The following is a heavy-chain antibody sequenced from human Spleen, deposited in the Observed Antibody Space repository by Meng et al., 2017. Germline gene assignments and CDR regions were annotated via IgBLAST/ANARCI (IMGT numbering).Heavy chain of an antibody. Sequence: GGSLRLSCAASGFTFSSYAMHWVRQAPGKGLEWVAVISYDGSNKYYADSVKGRFTISRDKSKNTLCLQMNSLRAEDTAMYYCATNLGTTGSYFDYWGQGTLVTVSS. V-gene: IGHV3-30*01. CDR3: ATNLGTTGSYFDY. CDR1: GFTFSSYA. D-gene: IGHD4-11*01. J-gene: IGHJ4*02. CDR2: ISYDGSNK.